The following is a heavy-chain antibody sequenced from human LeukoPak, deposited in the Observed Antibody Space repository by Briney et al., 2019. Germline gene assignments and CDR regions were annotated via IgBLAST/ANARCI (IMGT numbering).Heavy chain of an antibody. CDR2: INDSGDST. CDR1: GFTFSTYA. D-gene: IGHD3-3*01. Sequence: GGSLRLSCAASGFTFSTYAMSWVRQAPGKGLEWVSAINDSGDSTYYADSVKGRFTISRDNSKNTLYLQMNSLRAEDTAVYYCAKLNLSPTYDFWSGYSEPDDYWGQGTLVTVSS. J-gene: IGHJ4*02. CDR3: AKLNLSPTYDFWSGYSEPDDY. V-gene: IGHV3-23*01.